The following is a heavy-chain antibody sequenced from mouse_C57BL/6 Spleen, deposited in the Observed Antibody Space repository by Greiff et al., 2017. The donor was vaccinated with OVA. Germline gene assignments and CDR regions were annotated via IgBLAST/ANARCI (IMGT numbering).Heavy chain of an antibody. V-gene: IGHV1-64*01. Sequence: QVQLQQPGAELVKPGASVKLSCKASGYTFTSYWMHWVKQRPGQCLEWIGMIRPNSGSTNYNEKVKSKATLTVDKSSSTAYMQRSSLTSEDSAVYYCARRPPGFWGQGTLVTVSA. D-gene: IGHD3-1*01. CDR3: ARRPPGF. CDR1: GYTFTSYW. CDR2: IRPNSGST. J-gene: IGHJ3*01.